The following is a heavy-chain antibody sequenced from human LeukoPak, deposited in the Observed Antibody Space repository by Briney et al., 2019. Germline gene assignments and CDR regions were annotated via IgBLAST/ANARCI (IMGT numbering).Heavy chain of an antibody. J-gene: IGHJ3*02. CDR3: ARLGITIFGVAVEAFDI. V-gene: IGHV4-59*01. D-gene: IGHD3-3*01. CDR1: GGSISSYY. Sequence: SETLSLTCTVSGGSISSYYWSWIRQPPGKGLEWIGYIYYSRSTNYNPSLKSRVTISVDTSKNQFSLKLSSVTAADTAVYYCARLGITIFGVAVEAFDIWGQGTMVTVSS. CDR2: IYYSRST.